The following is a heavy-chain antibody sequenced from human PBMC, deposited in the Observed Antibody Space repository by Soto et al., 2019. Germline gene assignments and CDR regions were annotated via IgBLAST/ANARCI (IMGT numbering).Heavy chain of an antibody. Sequence: QVQLVQSGAEVKKPGSSVKVSSKVSGGTFSSYTISWVRQAPGQGLEWMGRIIPILGIANYAQKFQGRVTITADKSTSTAYMELSSLRSEDTAVYYCARAGYDSSGYYYVGGAFDIWGQGTMVTVSS. CDR3: ARAGYDSSGYYYVGGAFDI. J-gene: IGHJ3*02. D-gene: IGHD3-22*01. CDR1: GGTFSSYT. CDR2: IIPILGIA. V-gene: IGHV1-69*02.